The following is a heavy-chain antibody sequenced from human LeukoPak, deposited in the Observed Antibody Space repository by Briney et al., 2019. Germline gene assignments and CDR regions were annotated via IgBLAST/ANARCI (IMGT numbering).Heavy chain of an antibody. CDR1: GGSFSGYY. Sequence: SETLSLTCAVYGGSFSGYYWSWIRQPPGKGLEWIGEINHSGSTNYNPSLKSRVTISVGTSKNQFSLKLSSVTAADTAVYYCARSSGWPNFDYWGQGTLVTVSS. J-gene: IGHJ4*02. CDR3: ARSSGWPNFDY. D-gene: IGHD6-19*01. V-gene: IGHV4-34*01. CDR2: INHSGST.